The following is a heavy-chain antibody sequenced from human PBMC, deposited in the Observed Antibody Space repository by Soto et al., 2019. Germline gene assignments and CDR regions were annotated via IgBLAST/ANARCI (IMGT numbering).Heavy chain of an antibody. D-gene: IGHD5-12*01. CDR2: ISWDGDQ. V-gene: IGHV2-5*02. CDR1: GFSRIGSEVG. J-gene: IGHJ5*02. CDR3: AHDDYNSSRGFDP. Sequence: QITLKESGPTLVKPTQTLTLTCSFSGFSRIGSEVGVAWIRHPPGKALEWLALISWDGDQRYRPSRKSRLNIAKDTSKNQVVLTMSNMDPVDPAAYYCAHDDYNSSRGFDPWGPGIMVTASS.